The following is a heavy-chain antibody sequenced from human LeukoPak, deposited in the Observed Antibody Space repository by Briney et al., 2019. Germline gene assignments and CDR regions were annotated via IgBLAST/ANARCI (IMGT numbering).Heavy chain of an antibody. CDR2: INPNSGGT. J-gene: IGHJ4*02. Sequence: GASVKVSCKASGYTFTGYYMHWVRQAPGQGLEWMGWINPNSGGTNYAQKFQGRVAMTRDTSISTAYMELSRLRSDDTAVYYCAIYYDSSGYSFDYWGQGTLVTVSS. D-gene: IGHD3-22*01. V-gene: IGHV1-2*02. CDR1: GYTFTGYY. CDR3: AIYYDSSGYSFDY.